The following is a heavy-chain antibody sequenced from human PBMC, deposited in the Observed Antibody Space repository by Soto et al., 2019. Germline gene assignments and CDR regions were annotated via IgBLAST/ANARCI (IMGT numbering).Heavy chain of an antibody. CDR2: MNPNSGNT. D-gene: IGHD2-15*01. CDR1: GYTFTSYD. J-gene: IGHJ3*02. CDR3: ARFLGYCSGGSCYDAFDI. Sequence: ASVKVSCKASGYTFTSYDINWVRQATGQGLEWMGWMNPNSGNTGYAQKFQGRVTMTRNTSISTAYMELSSLRSEDTAVYYCARFLGYCSGGSCYDAFDIWGQGTMVTVSS. V-gene: IGHV1-8*01.